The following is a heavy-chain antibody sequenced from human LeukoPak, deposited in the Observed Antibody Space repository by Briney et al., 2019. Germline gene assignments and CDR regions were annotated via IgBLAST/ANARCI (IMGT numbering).Heavy chain of an antibody. J-gene: IGHJ6*02. CDR3: ARAQDCSSTSCYFLGWDDYYYYGMDV. V-gene: IGHV4-59*01. CDR1: GGSFSGYY. D-gene: IGHD2-2*01. CDR2: IYYSGIT. Sequence: PSETLSLTCAVYGGSFSGYYWSWIRQPPGKGLEWIGYIYYSGITNYNPSLKSRVTISVDTSKNQFSLKLSSVTAADTAVYYCARAQDCSSTSCYFLGWDDYYYYGMDVWGQGTTVTVSS.